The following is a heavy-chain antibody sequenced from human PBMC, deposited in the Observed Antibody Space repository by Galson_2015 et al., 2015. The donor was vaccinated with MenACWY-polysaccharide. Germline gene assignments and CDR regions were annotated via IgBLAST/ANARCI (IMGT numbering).Heavy chain of an antibody. CDR1: DYSIRSGYF. J-gene: IGHJ4*02. CDR2: IFHSGTT. CDR3: ARVEKYSGSFYILY. V-gene: IGHV4-38-2*01. Sequence: ETLSLTCAVSDYSIRSGYFWGWIRQPPGKGLEWIASIFHSGTTYYNPSLKSRVTISVDTSKNQFSLKLSSVTAADTAVYYCARVEKYSGSFYILYWGQGTLVTVPS. D-gene: IGHD1-26*01.